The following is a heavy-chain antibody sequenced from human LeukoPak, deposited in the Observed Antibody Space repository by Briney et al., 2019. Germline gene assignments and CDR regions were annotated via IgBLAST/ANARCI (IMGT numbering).Heavy chain of an antibody. CDR3: AREPPYYDILTGYSTSDY. CDR1: GGTFSSHA. D-gene: IGHD3-9*01. J-gene: IGHJ4*02. V-gene: IGHV1-69*13. Sequence: SVKVSCKASGGTFSSHAISWVRQAPGQGLEWMGGIIPIFGTANYAQKFQGRVTITADESTSTAYMELSSLRSDNTAVYYCAREPPYYDILTGYSTSDYWGQGTLVTVSS. CDR2: IIPIFGTA.